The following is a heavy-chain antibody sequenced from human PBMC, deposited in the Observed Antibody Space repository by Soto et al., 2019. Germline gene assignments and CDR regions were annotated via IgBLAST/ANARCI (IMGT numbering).Heavy chain of an antibody. CDR3: ARVRGNQLLGWFDP. Sequence: PSETLSLTCTVSGGSISGYYWSWIRQPPGKGLEWIGYVCYGGSTNYNPSLKSRVTISVDRSKNQFSLKLSSVTAADTAVYYCARVRGNQLLGWFDPWGQGTLVTVSS. V-gene: IGHV4-59*12. CDR1: GGSISGYY. CDR2: VCYGGST. D-gene: IGHD2-2*01. J-gene: IGHJ5*02.